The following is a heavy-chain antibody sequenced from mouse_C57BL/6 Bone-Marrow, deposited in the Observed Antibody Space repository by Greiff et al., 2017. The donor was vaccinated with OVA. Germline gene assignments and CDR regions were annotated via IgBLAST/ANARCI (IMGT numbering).Heavy chain of an antibody. V-gene: IGHV1-64*01. CDR1: GYTFTSYW. D-gene: IGHD2-3*01. CDR3: ARSGWLLYWYFDV. J-gene: IGHJ1*03. Sequence: QVQLQQPGAELVKPGASVKLSCKASGYTFTSYWMHWVKQRPGQGLEWIGMIHPNSGSTNYNEKFKSKATLTVDKSSSTAYMQLSSLTSEDSAVYYCARSGWLLYWYFDVWGTGTMVTVSS. CDR2: IHPNSGST.